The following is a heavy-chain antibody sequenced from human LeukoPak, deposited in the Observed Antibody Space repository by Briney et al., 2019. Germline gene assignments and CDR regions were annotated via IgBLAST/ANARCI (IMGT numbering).Heavy chain of an antibody. Sequence: GGSLRLSCAASGFTFSSYEMNWVRQAPGKGLEWVSYISSSGSTIYYADSVKGRFTISRDNAKNSLYLQMNSLRAEDTAVYYCARALRGSGYSYAFDIWGQGTMVTVSS. CDR2: ISSSGSTI. CDR1: GFTFSSYE. CDR3: ARALRGSGYSYAFDI. J-gene: IGHJ3*02. D-gene: IGHD5-18*01. V-gene: IGHV3-48*03.